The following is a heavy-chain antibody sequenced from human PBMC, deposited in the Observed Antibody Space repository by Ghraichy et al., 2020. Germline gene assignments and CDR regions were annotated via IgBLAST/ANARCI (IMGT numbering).Heavy chain of an antibody. CDR1: GFTFSSYS. Sequence: GGSLRLSCAASGFTFSSYSMNWVRQAPGKGLEWVSSICSASSYIYYADSVTGRFTISRDNAKNSVYLQMNSLRVEDTAVYYCARDPGYCSGGRCYGDAFDFWGQGTMVTVSS. CDR2: ICSASSYI. J-gene: IGHJ3*01. CDR3: ARDPGYCSGGRCYGDAFDF. D-gene: IGHD2-15*01. V-gene: IGHV3-21*01.